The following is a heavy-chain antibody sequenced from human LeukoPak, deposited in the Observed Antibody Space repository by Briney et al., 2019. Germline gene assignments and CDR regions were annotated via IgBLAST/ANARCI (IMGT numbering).Heavy chain of an antibody. CDR2: IYYSGST. D-gene: IGHD4-11*01. J-gene: IGHJ4*02. CDR1: GGSISSGDHY. CDR3: ASYSNYYFDY. Sequence: SETLSLTCTVSGGSISSGDHYWSWIRQPPGKGLEWIGYIYYSGSTYYNPSLKSRVTISVDTSKNQFSLKLSSVTAADPAVYFCASYSNYYFDYWGQGTLVTVSS. V-gene: IGHV4-30-4*01.